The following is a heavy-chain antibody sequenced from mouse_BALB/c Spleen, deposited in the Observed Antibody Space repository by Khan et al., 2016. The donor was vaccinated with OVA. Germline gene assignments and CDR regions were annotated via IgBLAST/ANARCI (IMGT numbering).Heavy chain of an antibody. J-gene: IGHJ4*01. Sequence: QIQLVQSGPELKKPGETVKISCKASGYTFTNYGMNWVKQAPGKGLKWMGWINSNTGEATYADDFKGRFAFSLETSASTAYLQIKNLKNEDTATYFCVGGGRSAMDYWGQGTSVTVSS. CDR2: INSNTGEA. V-gene: IGHV9-3-1*01. D-gene: IGHD3-3*01. CDR3: VGGGRSAMDY. CDR1: GYTFTNYG.